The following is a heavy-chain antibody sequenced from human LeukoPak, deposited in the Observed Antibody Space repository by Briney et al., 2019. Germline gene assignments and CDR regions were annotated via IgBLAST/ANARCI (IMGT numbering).Heavy chain of an antibody. CDR2: IYSGGST. J-gene: IGHJ3*02. CDR1: GFTFDDYG. V-gene: IGHV3-66*02. Sequence: GGSLRLSCAASGFTFDDYGMSWVRQAPGKGLEWVSVIYSGGSTYYADSVKGRFTISRDNSKNTLYLQMNSLRAEDTAVYYCARMSAFDIWGQGTMVTVSS. CDR3: ARMSAFDI.